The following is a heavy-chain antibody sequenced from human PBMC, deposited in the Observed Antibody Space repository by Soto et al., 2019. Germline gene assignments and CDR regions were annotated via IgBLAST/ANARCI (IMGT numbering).Heavy chain of an antibody. CDR2: IDPSGGST. V-gene: IGHV1-46*01. CDR1: GYTFTASY. D-gene: IGHD1-26*01. Sequence: GASVKVPCRASGYTFTASYMHWVRQAPGQGLEWMGIIDPSGGSTSYSQKFQGRVTMTRDTSTSTVYMELNSLRSEDTAVFYCARDSGHYYRSDAFDKWGQGTMVTVSS. CDR3: ARDSGHYYRSDAFDK. J-gene: IGHJ3*02.